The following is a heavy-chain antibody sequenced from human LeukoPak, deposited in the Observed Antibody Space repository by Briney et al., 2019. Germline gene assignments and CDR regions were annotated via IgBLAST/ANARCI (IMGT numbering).Heavy chain of an antibody. J-gene: IGHJ4*02. CDR1: GFTVSSNY. CDR3: ARSGRDTAMEK. D-gene: IGHD5-18*01. Sequence: PGGSLRLSCAASGFTVSSNYMSWVRQAPGKGLEWVSVIYSGGSTYYADSVKGRFTISRDNSKNTLYLQMNSLRAEDTAVYYCARSGRDTAMEKWGQGTLVTVSS. V-gene: IGHV3-66*01. CDR2: IYSGGST.